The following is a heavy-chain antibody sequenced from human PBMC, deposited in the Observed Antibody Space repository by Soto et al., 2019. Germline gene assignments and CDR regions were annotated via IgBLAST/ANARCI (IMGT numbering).Heavy chain of an antibody. CDR3: ARQSGKPTDIPWDYYYGMDV. Sequence: GESLKISCKGSGYSFTSYWISWVRQMPGKGLEWMGRIDPSDSYTNYSPSFQGHVTISADKSISTAYLQWGSLKASDTAMYYCARQSGKPTDIPWDYYYGMDVGGQGTTVTVSS. CDR2: IDPSDSYT. V-gene: IGHV5-10-1*01. CDR1: GYSFTSYW. D-gene: IGHD5-18*01. J-gene: IGHJ6*02.